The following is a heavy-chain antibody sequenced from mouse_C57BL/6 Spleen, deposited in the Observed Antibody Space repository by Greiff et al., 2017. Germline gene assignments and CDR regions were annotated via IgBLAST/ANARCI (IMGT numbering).Heavy chain of an antibody. J-gene: IGHJ1*03. Sequence: QVQLQQPGAELVMPGASVKLSCKASGYTFTSYWMHWVKQRPGQGLEWIGEIDPSDSYTNYNQKFKGKSTLTVDKSSSTAYMQLSSLTSEDSAVYYCARWGSNNWYFDGWGTGTTVTVSS. V-gene: IGHV1-69*01. CDR2: IDPSDSYT. D-gene: IGHD2-5*01. CDR3: ARWGSNNWYFDG. CDR1: GYTFTSYW.